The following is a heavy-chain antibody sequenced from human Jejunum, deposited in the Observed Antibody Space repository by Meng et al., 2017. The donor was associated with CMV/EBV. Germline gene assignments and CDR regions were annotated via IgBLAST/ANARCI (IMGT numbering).Heavy chain of an antibody. CDR1: GFRLRNYW. V-gene: IGHV3-7*01. J-gene: IGHJ4*02. D-gene: IGHD1-7*01. Sequence: SGFRLRNYWMSWGRQAPGKGLEWVANIREDSGDIYYVGSVKGRCTISRDNARNLLFLEMNSLRAEDSGVYYCARDLLGTKATFDAWGQGTLVTVSS. CDR2: IREDSGDI. CDR3: ARDLLGTKATFDA.